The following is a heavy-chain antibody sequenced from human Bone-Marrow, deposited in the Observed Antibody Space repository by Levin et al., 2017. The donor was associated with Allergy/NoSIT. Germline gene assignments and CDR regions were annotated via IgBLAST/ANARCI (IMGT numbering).Heavy chain of an antibody. CDR1: GFTFSTYS. Sequence: GGSLRLSCSASGFTFSTYSMHWVRQAPGKGLECVAAVSTYAVYAESVRGRFTISRDNSKNTVYLQMSSLRPEDTAVYYCVKDFRSGADPRFDSWGQGTLVTVSP. CDR3: VKDFRSGADPRFDS. D-gene: IGHD6-25*01. CDR2: VSTYA. J-gene: IGHJ4*02. V-gene: IGHV3-64D*06.